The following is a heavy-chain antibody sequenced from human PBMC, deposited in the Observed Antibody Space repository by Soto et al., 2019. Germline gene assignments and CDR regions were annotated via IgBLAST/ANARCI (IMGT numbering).Heavy chain of an antibody. D-gene: IGHD2-15*01. J-gene: IGHJ4*02. CDR3: GAEVFCSGGSCYSEHY. V-gene: IGHV1-58*01. CDR2: IVVGNGNT. CDR1: GFTFTSSA. Sequence: ASVKVSCKASGFTFTSSAVQWVRQARGQRLEWIGWIVVGNGNTNYAQKFQERVTITRDMSTTTAYMELSSLRSEDTAVYYCGAEVFCSGGSCYSEHYWGQGTLVTVSS.